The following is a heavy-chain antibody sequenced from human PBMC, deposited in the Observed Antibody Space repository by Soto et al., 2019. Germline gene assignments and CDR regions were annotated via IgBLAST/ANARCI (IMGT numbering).Heavy chain of an antibody. D-gene: IGHD6-19*01. CDR3: ASATRIAVAGKAT. J-gene: IGHJ4*02. V-gene: IGHV1-18*01. CDR1: GDTVTKYG. CDR2: ISFYNGHT. Sequence: QVQLVQSGGEVKKPGASVKVSCKASGDTVTKYGISWVRQAPGQGLEWLGWISFYNGHTNYALKFQDRITFTTDTSTSTASMELRSLTSDDTAVYYCASATRIAVAGKATWGQGPLVTVSS.